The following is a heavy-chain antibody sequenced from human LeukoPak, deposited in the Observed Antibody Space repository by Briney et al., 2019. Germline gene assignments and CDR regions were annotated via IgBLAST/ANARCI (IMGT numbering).Heavy chain of an antibody. Sequence: SETLSLTCTVSGGSISAYYWNWIRQPPGKGLEWIGYVYYSGSTTSNPSLQSRVTISVDTSKNQFSLKLNSVTAADTAVYYCAKDTCLAYWGQGTLVTVSS. CDR1: GGSISAYY. J-gene: IGHJ4*02. CDR2: VYYSGST. CDR3: AKDTCLAY. V-gene: IGHV4-4*08. D-gene: IGHD3-16*01.